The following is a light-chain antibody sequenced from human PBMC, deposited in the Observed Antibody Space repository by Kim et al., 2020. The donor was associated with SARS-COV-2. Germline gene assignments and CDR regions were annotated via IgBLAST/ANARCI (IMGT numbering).Light chain of an antibody. J-gene: IGKJ3*01. Sequence: PSVGYSFTLTYLSTQSISYPLALYQQRPRKPPTLLIHAASTLQSGFPSRFSTRGSGTDFTLTINSLQPEYVATYYCQKYNSAPFIFSAGTKVDIK. CDR2: AAS. CDR1: QSISYP. CDR3: QKYNSAPFI. V-gene: IGKV1-27*01.